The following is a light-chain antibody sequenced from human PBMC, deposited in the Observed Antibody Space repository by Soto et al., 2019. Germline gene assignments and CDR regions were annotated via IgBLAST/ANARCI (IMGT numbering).Light chain of an antibody. Sequence: EIVLTQSPGTLSLSPGERATLSCRASQSVSSSYLAWYQQKPGQAPRLLIYGASSRATGIPDRFSGSGSGTDFTLTISRLEPEDFAVYYCQQYGSWAFGQGPKVEIK. V-gene: IGKV3-20*01. J-gene: IGKJ1*01. CDR2: GAS. CDR3: QQYGSWA. CDR1: QSVSSSY.